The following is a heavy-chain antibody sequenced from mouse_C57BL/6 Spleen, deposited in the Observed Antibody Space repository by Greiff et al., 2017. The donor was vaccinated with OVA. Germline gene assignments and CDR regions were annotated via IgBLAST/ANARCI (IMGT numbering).Heavy chain of an antibody. CDR2: IDPENGDT. CDR3: TTYGPRYFDV. J-gene: IGHJ1*03. Sequence: VQLKESGAELVRPGASVKLSCTASGFNIKDDYMHWVKQRPEQGLEWIGWIDPENGDTEYASKFQGKATITADTSSNTAYLQLSSLTSEDTAVYYCTTYGPRYFDVWGTGTTVTVSS. D-gene: IGHD2-10*02. V-gene: IGHV14-4*01. CDR1: GFNIKDDY.